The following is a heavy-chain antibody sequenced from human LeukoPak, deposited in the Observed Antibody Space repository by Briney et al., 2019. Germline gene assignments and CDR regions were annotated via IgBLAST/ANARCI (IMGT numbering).Heavy chain of an antibody. CDR2: IYYSGST. CDR3: ARVCCHQQLVPYPDWFDP. CDR1: GSSISSSSYY. J-gene: IGHJ5*02. D-gene: IGHD6-13*01. V-gene: IGHV4-39*07. Sequence: SETLSLTCTVSGSSISSSSYYWGWIRQPPGKGLEWIGSIYYSGSTYYNPSLKSRVTISVDTSKNQFSLKLSSVTAADTAVYYCARVCCHQQLVPYPDWFDPWGQGTLVTVSS.